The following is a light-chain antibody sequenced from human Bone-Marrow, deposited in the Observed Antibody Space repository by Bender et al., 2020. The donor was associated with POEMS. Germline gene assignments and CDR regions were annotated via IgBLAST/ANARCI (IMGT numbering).Light chain of an antibody. Sequence: QTVVTQEPSFSVSPGGTVTLTCALSSGSVSTSNNPSWYQQTPGQAPRTLIYSTNTRSSGVPDRFSGSILGNKAALTITGAQADDESDYYCVLYMRSGISVFGGGTKLTVL. CDR1: SGSVSTSNN. V-gene: IGLV8-61*01. CDR2: STN. CDR3: VLYMRSGISV. J-gene: IGLJ3*02.